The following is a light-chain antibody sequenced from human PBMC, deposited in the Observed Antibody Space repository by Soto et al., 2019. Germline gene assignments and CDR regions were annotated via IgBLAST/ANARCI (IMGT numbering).Light chain of an antibody. CDR2: DAS. CDR3: QQRSNLPPT. Sequence: EIVLTQSPVTLSLSPGERATLSCRASQSVDIYLAWYRQIPGQAPRLLIYDASNRATGIPDRSSGGGSGTDFTLTISSLEPEDFAIYYCQQRSNLPPTFGQGTRLEIK. V-gene: IGKV3-11*01. J-gene: IGKJ5*01. CDR1: QSVDIY.